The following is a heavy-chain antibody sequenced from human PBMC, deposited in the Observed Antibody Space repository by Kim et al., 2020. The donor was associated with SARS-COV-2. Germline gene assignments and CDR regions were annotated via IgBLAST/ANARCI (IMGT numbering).Heavy chain of an antibody. J-gene: IGHJ4*02. D-gene: IGHD6-19*01. CDR3: ARAIAVAGSH. V-gene: IGHV3-7*01. Sequence: EKYYVDSVKGRFTISGDNAKTSVYLKMNSLRAEDTAVYYCARAIAVAGSHWGQGTLVTVSS. CDR2: EK.